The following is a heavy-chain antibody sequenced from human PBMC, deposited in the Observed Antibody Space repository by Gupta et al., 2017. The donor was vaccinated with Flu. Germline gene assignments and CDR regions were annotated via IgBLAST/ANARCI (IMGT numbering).Heavy chain of an antibody. V-gene: IGHV3-21*01. J-gene: IGHJ6*02. CDR1: SSYS. D-gene: IGHD4-17*01. Sequence: SSYSMNWVRQAPGKGLEWVSSISSSSSYIYYADSVKGRFTISRDNAKNSLYLQMNSLRAEDTAVYYCARITVTSHYYGMDVWGQGTTVTVSS. CDR3: ARITVTSHYYGMDV. CDR2: ISSSSSYI.